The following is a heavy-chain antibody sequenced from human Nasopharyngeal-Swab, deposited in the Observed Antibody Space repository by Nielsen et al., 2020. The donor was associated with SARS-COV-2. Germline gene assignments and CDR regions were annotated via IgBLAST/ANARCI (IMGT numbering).Heavy chain of an antibody. Sequence: PGKGLEWIGEINHSGSTNYNPSLKSRVTISVDTSKNQFSLKLSSVTAADTAVYYCARDPGSGSFYFDYWGQGTLVTVS. J-gene: IGHJ4*02. CDR2: INHSGST. D-gene: IGHD3-22*01. CDR3: ARDPGSGSFYFDY. V-gene: IGHV4-34*01.